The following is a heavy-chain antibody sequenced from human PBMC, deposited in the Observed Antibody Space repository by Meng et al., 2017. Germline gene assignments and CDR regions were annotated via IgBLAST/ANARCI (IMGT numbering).Heavy chain of an antibody. Sequence: QGQVVGSGGGVVPPGRSLTLACAASGFIFSNYEMHWVRQAPGKGLEWVACITKDGSRKYYLGSVRGRFTISRDNSKNTLYLEMNSLRSEDTALYYCARDFDYWGQGTLVTVSS. CDR2: ITKDGSRK. CDR1: GFIFSNYE. J-gene: IGHJ4*02. V-gene: IGHV3-30*16. CDR3: ARDFDY.